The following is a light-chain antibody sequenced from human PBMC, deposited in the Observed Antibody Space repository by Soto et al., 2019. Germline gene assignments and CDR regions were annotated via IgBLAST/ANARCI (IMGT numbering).Light chain of an antibody. CDR2: GAS. CDR3: QQYNNWPPWT. V-gene: IGKV3-15*01. CDR1: QSVSSN. Sequence: EIVMTQSPATLSVSPGERATLSCRASQSVSSNLPWYQQSLGQAPRLLIYGASTRATGIPTRFSGSGSGTEFTLTISSLQSEDFAVYYCQQYNNWPPWTFGQGTKVEIK. J-gene: IGKJ1*01.